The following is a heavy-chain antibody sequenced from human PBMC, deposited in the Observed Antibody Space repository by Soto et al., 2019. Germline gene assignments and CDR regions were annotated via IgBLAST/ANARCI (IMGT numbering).Heavy chain of an antibody. J-gene: IGHJ6*02. CDR1: GFTFGSYW. CDR3: ARGRPYGMDV. Sequence: EVQLVESGGGLVQPGGSLRVSCAASGFTFGSYWMNWVRQAPGKGLVWVSRIDSDGSSTTYADSVKGRFTTSRDNAKKPLYLHMSSLRVEDTAVYYCARGRPYGMDVWGQGTTVTVSS. V-gene: IGHV3-74*01. CDR2: IDSDGSST.